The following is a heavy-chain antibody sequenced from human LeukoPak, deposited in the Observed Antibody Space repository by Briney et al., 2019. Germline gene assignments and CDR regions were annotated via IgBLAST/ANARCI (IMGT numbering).Heavy chain of an antibody. V-gene: IGHV3-38-3*01. CDR2: ISGGST. CDR3: KKRGGYCSSTSSSWFDP. D-gene: IGHD2-2*01. Sequence: PGGSLRLSCAASGFTVSSNEMSWVRQAPGKGLEWVSSISGGSTYYADSRKGRFTISRDNSKNTLHLQMNSLRAEDTAVYHCKKRGGYCSSTSSSWFDPWGQGALVTVSS. CDR1: GFTVSSNE. J-gene: IGHJ5*02.